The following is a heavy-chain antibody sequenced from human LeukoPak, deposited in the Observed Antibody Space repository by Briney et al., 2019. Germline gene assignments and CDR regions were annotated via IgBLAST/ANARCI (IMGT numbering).Heavy chain of an antibody. CDR2: INWNGGST. J-gene: IGHJ6*03. V-gene: IGHV3-20*04. CDR1: GFTFDDYG. D-gene: IGHD3-10*01. Sequence: PGGSLRLSCAASGFTFDDYGMSWVRQAPGKGLEWVSGINWNGGSTGYADSVKGRFTISRDNAKNSLYLQMNSLRAEDTALYYCARNPITMVRGVIITYYYYYYMDVWGKGTTVTVSS. CDR3: ARNPITMVRGVIITYYYYYYMDV.